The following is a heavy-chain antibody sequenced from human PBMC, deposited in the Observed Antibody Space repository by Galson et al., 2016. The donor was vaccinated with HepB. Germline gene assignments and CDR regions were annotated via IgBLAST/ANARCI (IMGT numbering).Heavy chain of an antibody. CDR3: ATSGSYWQGMDV. CDR2: IIPILRTA. CDR1: GGTFNSFA. J-gene: IGHJ6*02. V-gene: IGHV1-69*13. Sequence: SVKVSCKASGGTFNSFAISWVRQAPGQGLEWVGGIIPILRTANYAQKFQGRVFMTADESKTTAYMNLRNLTSEDTASDYCATSGSYWQGMDVWGQGTTVIVSS. D-gene: IGHD3-3*02.